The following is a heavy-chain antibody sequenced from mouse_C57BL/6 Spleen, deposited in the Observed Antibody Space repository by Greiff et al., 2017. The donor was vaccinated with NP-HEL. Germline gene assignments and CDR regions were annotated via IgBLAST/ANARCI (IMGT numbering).Heavy chain of an antibody. Sequence: EVNVVESGGGLVQPGGSLSLSCAASGFTFTDYYMSWVRQPPGKALEWLGFIRNKANGYTTEYSASVKGRFTISRDNSQSILYLQMNALRAEDSATYYCARSDGHYAMDYWGQGTSVTVSS. J-gene: IGHJ4*01. CDR2: IRNKANGYTT. CDR1: GFTFTDYY. CDR3: ARSDGHYAMDY. D-gene: IGHD2-3*01. V-gene: IGHV7-3*01.